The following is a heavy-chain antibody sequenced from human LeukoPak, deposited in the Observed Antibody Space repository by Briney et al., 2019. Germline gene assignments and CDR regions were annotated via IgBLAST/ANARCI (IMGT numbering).Heavy chain of an antibody. J-gene: IGHJ6*03. CDR3: ARVMEYYYYYMDV. CDR2: ISNSGSII. CDR1: GFTFSSYA. Sequence: GGSLRLSRAASGFTFSSYAMSWVRQAPGKGLEWVSYISNSGSIIYYADSVKGRFTISRDNAKNSLYLQMNSLRAEDTAVYYCARVMEYYYYYMDVWGKGTTVTISS. D-gene: IGHD3-10*01. V-gene: IGHV3-48*03.